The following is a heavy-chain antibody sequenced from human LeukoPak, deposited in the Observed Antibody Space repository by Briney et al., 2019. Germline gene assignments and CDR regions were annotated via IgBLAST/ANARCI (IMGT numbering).Heavy chain of an antibody. V-gene: IGHV3-48*02. CDR1: GFTFSSYS. CDR3: ARYPQEDDGYGAFDI. Sequence: GGSLRLSCAASGFTFSSYSMNWVRQAPGKGLEWVSYISSSSSTIYYADSVKGRFTISRDNAKNSLYLQMNSLRDEDTAVYYCARYPQEDDGYGAFDIWGQGTMVTVSS. J-gene: IGHJ3*02. CDR2: ISSSSSTI. D-gene: IGHD5-18*01.